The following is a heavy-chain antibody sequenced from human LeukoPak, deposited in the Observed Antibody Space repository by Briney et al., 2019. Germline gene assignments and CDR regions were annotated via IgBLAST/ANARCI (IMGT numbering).Heavy chain of an antibody. J-gene: IGHJ4*02. CDR3: ARDCSGGSCFES. Sequence: MASETLSLTCTVSGGSISSYYWSWIRQPPGKGLEWIGYIYYSGSTNYNPSLKSRVTISVDTPKNQFSLKLSSVTAADTAVYYCARDCSGGSCFESWGQGTLVTVSS. V-gene: IGHV4-59*01. CDR1: GGSISSYY. D-gene: IGHD2-15*01. CDR2: IYYSGST.